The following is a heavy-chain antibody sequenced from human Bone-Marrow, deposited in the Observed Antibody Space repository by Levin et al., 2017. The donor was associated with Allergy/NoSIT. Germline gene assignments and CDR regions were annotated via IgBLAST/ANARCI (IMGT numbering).Heavy chain of an antibody. CDR2: NNDSGRT. CDR3: ARGHSSWRGFDI. Sequence: SETLSLTCAVYGGSFSGYYWSWIRQPPGKGLEWIGENNDSGRTNYNPSLKSRAAISVDTPKSQFSLKLSSVTAADTAVYYCARGHSSWRGFDIWGQGTMVTVSS. D-gene: IGHD6-13*01. J-gene: IGHJ3*02. CDR1: GGSFSGYY. V-gene: IGHV4-34*01.